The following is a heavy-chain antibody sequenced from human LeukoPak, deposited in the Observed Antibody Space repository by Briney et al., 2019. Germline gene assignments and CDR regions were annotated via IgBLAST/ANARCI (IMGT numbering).Heavy chain of an antibody. CDR2: IYYSGST. Sequence: SETLSLTCTVSGGSISSGGYYWSWIRQHPGKGLEWIGYIYYSGSTYYNPSLKSRVTISVDTSKNQFSLKLSSVTAADTAVYYCARETPHCSSTSCYQPYNWFDPWGRGTLVTVSS. CDR1: GGSISSGGYY. J-gene: IGHJ5*02. D-gene: IGHD2-2*01. CDR3: ARETPHCSSTSCYQPYNWFDP. V-gene: IGHV4-31*03.